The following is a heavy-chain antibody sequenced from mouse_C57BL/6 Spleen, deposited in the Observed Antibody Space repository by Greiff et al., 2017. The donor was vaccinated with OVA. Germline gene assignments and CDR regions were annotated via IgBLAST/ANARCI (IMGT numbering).Heavy chain of an antibody. D-gene: IGHD2-1*01. CDR3: VRHDYGNYAFAY. CDR1: GFSFNTYA. J-gene: IGHJ3*01. V-gene: IGHV10-1*01. CDR2: IRSKSNNYAT. Sequence: EVQLVESGGGLVQPKGSLKLSCAASGFSFNTYAMNWVRQAPGKGLEWVARIRSKSNNYATYYADSVKDRFTISRDDSESMLYLQMNNLKTEDTAMYYCVRHDYGNYAFAYWGQGTLVTVSA.